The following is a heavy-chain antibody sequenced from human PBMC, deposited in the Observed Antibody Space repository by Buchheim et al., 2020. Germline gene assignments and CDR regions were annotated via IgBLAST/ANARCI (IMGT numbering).Heavy chain of an antibody. CDR2: IWYDGSNK. Sequence: QVQLVESGGGVVQPGRSLRLSCAASGFTFSSYGMHWVRQAPGKGLEWVAVIWYDGSNKYYADSVKGRFTISRHNSKNTLYLQMNSLGAEDTAVYYCARDGNVDYGMDVWGQGTT. CDR3: ARDGNVDYGMDV. V-gene: IGHV3-33*01. CDR1: GFTFSSYG. J-gene: IGHJ6*02.